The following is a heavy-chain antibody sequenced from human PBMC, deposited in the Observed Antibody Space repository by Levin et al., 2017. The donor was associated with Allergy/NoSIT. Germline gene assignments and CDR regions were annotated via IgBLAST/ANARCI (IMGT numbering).Heavy chain of an antibody. CDR2: VISGGGTT. CDR3: AKTKGGLTGTLDY. J-gene: IGHJ4*02. Sequence: GGSLRLSCAASGFSFSSYAMAWVRQAPGKGLEWVSIVISGGGTTYYADSVKGRFTISRDSSKNTLYLQMNSLRAEDTAVYYCAKTKGGLTGTLDYWGQGTLVTVPS. CDR1: GFSFSSYA. D-gene: IGHD1/OR15-1a*01. V-gene: IGHV3-23*01.